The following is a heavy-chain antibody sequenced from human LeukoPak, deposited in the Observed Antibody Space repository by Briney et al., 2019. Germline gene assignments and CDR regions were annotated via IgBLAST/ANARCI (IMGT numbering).Heavy chain of an antibody. V-gene: IGHV1-46*01. CDR2: IHPSGGNP. Sequence: ASVKVSCKASGYTFTSHYVHWVRQAPGQGLEWMGIIHPSGGNPRSTENFQGRVTMTRDTSTSTVYLELRSLTSQDTAVYYCARDCSSTACQGPVLDFSGQGTLVTVSS. D-gene: IGHD6-13*01. CDR3: ARDCSSTACQGPVLDF. J-gene: IGHJ4*02. CDR1: GYTFTSHY.